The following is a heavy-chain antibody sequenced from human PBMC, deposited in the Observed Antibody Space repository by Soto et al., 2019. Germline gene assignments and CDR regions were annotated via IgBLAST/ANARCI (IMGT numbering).Heavy chain of an antibody. CDR2: ISYDGSNK. CDR1: GFTFSSYG. J-gene: IGHJ4*02. D-gene: IGHD4-17*01. V-gene: IGHV3-30*18. Sequence: GGSLRLSCAASGFTFSSYGMHWVRQAPGKGLEWVAVISYDGSNKYYADSVKGRFTISRDNSKNTLYLQMNSLRAEDTAVYYCAKDLVILYGDYVLDYWGQGTLVTVSS. CDR3: AKDLVILYGDYVLDY.